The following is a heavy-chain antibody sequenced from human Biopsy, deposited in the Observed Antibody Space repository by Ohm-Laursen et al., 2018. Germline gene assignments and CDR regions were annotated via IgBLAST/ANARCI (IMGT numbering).Heavy chain of an antibody. CDR3: ARDRGYYSDRTVPGYFDL. J-gene: IGHJ2*01. Sequence: SETLSFTCSVFGDSISSYYWSWIRQPPGKGLQWIGYVYYTGSTDYNPSLQSRVTISVDTSKNHFSLRLRSVTPADTAIYYCARDRGYYSDRTVPGYFDLWGRGTLVTVSS. CDR1: GDSISSYY. CDR2: VYYTGST. V-gene: IGHV4-59*01. D-gene: IGHD3-22*01.